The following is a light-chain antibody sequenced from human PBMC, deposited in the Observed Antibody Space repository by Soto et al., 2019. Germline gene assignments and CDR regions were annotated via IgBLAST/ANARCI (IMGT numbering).Light chain of an antibody. CDR2: EVS. J-gene: IGLJ1*01. CDR1: SSDLGTYNY. CDR3: SSYTITTTLV. Sequence: QSALTQPASVSGSPGQSITISCTGTSSDLGTYNYVSWYQQHPGKAPKLMIYEVSNRPSGVSNRFSGSKSGNTASLTISGLQAEDEADYYCSSYTITTTLVFGTGTNVTVL. V-gene: IGLV2-14*01.